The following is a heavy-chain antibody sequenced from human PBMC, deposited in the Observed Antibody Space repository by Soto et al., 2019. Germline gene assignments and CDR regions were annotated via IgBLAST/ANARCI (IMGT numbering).Heavy chain of an antibody. D-gene: IGHD1-26*01. CDR3: ARRWGPTFDF. CDR1: GGSIRSYY. Sequence: QVQLQESGPGLVKPSETLSLTCTVSGGSIRSYYWSWIRQPPGKGLEWIGYIYYSVSTNYNPSLKSRVTISVDMSKNQFSLKLSSVTAADTAVYYCARRWGPTFDFWGQGTLVTVSS. CDR2: IYYSVST. V-gene: IGHV4-59*01. J-gene: IGHJ4*02.